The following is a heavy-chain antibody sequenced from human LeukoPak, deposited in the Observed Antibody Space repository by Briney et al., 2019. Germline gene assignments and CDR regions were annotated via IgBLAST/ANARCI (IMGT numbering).Heavy chain of an antibody. Sequence: ASVKVSCKASGYTFSNYYMYWVRQAPGQGLGWMGIINPSVGSTSYAQKFQGRVTLTRDTSTSTVYMELSSLRSEDTAVYYCARAYYYDTSGYYPGGDYWGQGTLVTVSS. CDR3: ARAYYYDTSGYYPGGDY. CDR2: INPSVGST. J-gene: IGHJ4*02. CDR1: GYTFSNYY. D-gene: IGHD3-22*01. V-gene: IGHV1-46*01.